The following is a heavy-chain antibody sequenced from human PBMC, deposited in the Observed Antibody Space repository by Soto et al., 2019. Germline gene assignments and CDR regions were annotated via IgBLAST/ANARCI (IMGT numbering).Heavy chain of an antibody. J-gene: IGHJ5*02. CDR2: ISAYNGNT. V-gene: IGHV1-18*04. Sequence: ASVKVSCKASGYTFTSYGISWVRQAPGQGLEWMGWISAYNGNTNYAQKLQGRVTMTTDTSTSTAYMELRSLRSDDTAVYYCARDHPSSYCTNGVCLGWFDPWGQGTLVTVSS. CDR1: GYTFTSYG. CDR3: ARDHPSSYCTNGVCLGWFDP. D-gene: IGHD2-8*01.